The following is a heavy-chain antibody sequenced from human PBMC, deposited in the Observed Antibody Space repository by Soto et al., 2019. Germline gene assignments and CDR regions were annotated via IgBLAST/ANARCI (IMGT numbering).Heavy chain of an antibody. CDR2: IIPIFGTA. D-gene: IGHD3-3*01. CDR3: ASICDVWSGYYS. CDR1: GGTFSSYA. Sequence: SVKVSCKASGGTFSSYAISWVRQAPGQGLEWMGGIIPIFGTANYAQKFQGRVTITADESTSTAYMELSSLRSEDPAVYYCASICDVWSGYYSCGQGTLVTVSS. J-gene: IGHJ4*02. V-gene: IGHV1-69*13.